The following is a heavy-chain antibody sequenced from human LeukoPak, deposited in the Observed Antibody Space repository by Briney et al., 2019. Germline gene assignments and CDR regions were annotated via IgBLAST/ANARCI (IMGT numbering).Heavy chain of an antibody. D-gene: IGHD5-24*01. J-gene: IGHJ4*02. V-gene: IGHV4-61*01. Sequence: SETLSLTCTVSGGSVSSGSYYWSWIRQPPGKGLEWIGYIYYSGSTNYNPSLKRRVTISVDTSKNQFSLKLSSVTAADTAVYFCTRGGGWLIDFWGRGTLVTVSS. CDR1: GGSVSSGSYY. CDR2: IYYSGST. CDR3: TRGGGWLIDF.